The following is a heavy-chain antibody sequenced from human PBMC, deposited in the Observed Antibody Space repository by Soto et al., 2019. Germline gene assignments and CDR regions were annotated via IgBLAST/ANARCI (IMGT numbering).Heavy chain of an antibody. CDR3: AAPYCSGASCYQLFDY. J-gene: IGHJ4*02. CDR2: IIPIFGTA. D-gene: IGHD2-15*01. CDR1: GGTFSSYA. V-gene: IGHV1-69*13. Sequence: SVKVSCRASGGTFSSYAISWVRQAPGQGLEWMGGIIPIFGTANYAQKFQGRVTITADESTSTAYMEMSSLRSEDTAVYYCAAPYCSGASCYQLFDYWGQGTLVTVSS.